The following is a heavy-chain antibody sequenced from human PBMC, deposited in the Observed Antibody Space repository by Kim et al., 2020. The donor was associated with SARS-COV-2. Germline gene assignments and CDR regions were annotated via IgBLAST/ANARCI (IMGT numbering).Heavy chain of an antibody. D-gene: IGHD3-9*01. J-gene: IGHJ3*02. CDR2: INTNTGNP. Sequence: ASVKVSCKASGYTFTSYAMNWVRQAPGQGLEWMGWINTNTGNPTYAQGLTGRFVFSLDTSVSTAYLQISSLKAEDTAVYYCARAVSGYDILTGYYSGGAFDIWGQGTMVTVSS. CDR3: ARAVSGYDILTGYYSGGAFDI. CDR1: GYTFTSYA. V-gene: IGHV7-4-1*02.